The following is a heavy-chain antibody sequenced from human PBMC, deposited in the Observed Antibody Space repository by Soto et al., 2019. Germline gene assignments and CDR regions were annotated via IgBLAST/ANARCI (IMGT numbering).Heavy chain of an antibody. V-gene: IGHV4-34*01. Sequence: PSETLSLTCAVYGGSFSGYYWSWIRQPPGKGLEWIGEINHSGSTNYNPSLKSRVTISVDTSKNQFSLKLSSVTAADTAVYYCARGGNSSGEYYFDYWGQGTLVTVS. CDR2: INHSGST. CDR1: GGSFSGYY. J-gene: IGHJ4*02. CDR3: ARGGNSSGEYYFDY. D-gene: IGHD6-19*01.